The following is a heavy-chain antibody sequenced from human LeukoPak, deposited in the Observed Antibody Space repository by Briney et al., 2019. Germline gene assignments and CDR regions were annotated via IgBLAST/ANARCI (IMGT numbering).Heavy chain of an antibody. V-gene: IGHV3-15*01. D-gene: IGHD7-27*01. Sequence: GGSLRLSCAASGFTFSNAWMSWVRQAPGKGLEWVGCIKSKTDGGTTDYAAPVKGRFTISRDDSKNTLYLQMNSLKTEDTAVYYCTTDPTESVRLGKVYWGQGTLVTVSS. CDR3: TTDPTESVRLGKVY. CDR2: IKSKTDGGTT. J-gene: IGHJ4*02. CDR1: GFTFSNAW.